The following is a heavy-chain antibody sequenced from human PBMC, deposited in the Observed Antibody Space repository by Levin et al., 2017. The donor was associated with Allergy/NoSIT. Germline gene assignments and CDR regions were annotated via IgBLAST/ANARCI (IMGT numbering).Heavy chain of an antibody. CDR3: AGDSPLIAAAGIGMVY. CDR1: GFTVSSDY. CDR2: IYSGGST. J-gene: IGHJ4*02. V-gene: IGHV3-53*01. Sequence: GGSLRLSCAASGFTVSSDYMSWVRQAPGKGLEWVSIIYSGGSTYYADSVKGRFTISRDNSMNTLYLQMNSLRAEDTAVYKCAGDSPLIAAAGIGMVYWGQGPLVTVSA. D-gene: IGHD6-13*01.